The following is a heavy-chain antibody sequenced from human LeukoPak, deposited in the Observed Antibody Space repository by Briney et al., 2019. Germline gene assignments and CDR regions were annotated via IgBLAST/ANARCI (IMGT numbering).Heavy chain of an antibody. CDR3: AHKDSSGYYQHNFDY. CDR1: GFSLGTSGGG. J-gene: IGHJ4*02. V-gene: IGHV2-5*02. CDR2: IYWDDDK. Sequence: SGPTLVNPTQTLTLTCTFSGFSLGTSGGGVVWIRQPPGKALEWLALIYWDDDKRYSPSLKSRLTITKDTSKNQVVLTMTNMDPVDTATYYCAHKDSSGYYQHNFDYWGQGTLVTVSS. D-gene: IGHD3-22*01.